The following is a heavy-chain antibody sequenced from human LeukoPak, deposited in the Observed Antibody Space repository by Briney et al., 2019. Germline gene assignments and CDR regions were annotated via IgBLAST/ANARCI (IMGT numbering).Heavy chain of an antibody. D-gene: IGHD1-26*01. J-gene: IGHJ4*02. CDR1: GGSISSGGYS. CDR3: ARLGGSYFDY. Sequence: PSETLSLTCAVSGGSISSGGYSWSWIRQPPGKGLEWIGRIYTSGSTNYNPSLKSRVTMSVDTSKNQFSLKLSSVTAADTAVYYCARLGGSYFDYWGQGTLVTVSS. CDR2: IYTSGST. V-gene: IGHV4-61*02.